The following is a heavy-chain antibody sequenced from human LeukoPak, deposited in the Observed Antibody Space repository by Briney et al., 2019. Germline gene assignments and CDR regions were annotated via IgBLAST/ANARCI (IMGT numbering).Heavy chain of an antibody. CDR1: GFTFSSYG. CDR3: ARQGWGGNYFDY. J-gene: IGHJ4*02. D-gene: IGHD3-16*01. CDR2: IWYDGSNK. Sequence: GGSLRLSCAASGFTFSSYGMHWVRQAPGKGLEWVAVIWYDGSNKYYADSVKGRFTISRDNSKNTLYLQMNSQRAEDTAVYYCARQGWGGNYFDYWGQGTLVTVSS. V-gene: IGHV3-33*01.